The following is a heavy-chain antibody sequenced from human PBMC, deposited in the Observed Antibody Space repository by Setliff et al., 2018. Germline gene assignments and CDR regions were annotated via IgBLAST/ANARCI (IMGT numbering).Heavy chain of an antibody. J-gene: IGHJ6*02. D-gene: IGHD1-26*01. CDR2: ISVYTGNT. Sequence: ASVKVSCKASGYTFTSYGITWVRQAPGQGVEWMGWISVYTGNTNYAQKLQGRVTMTTDTSTSTAYMELRSLRSDDTAVYYCARDRREWELPYYYYGMDVWGQGTTVTVSS. CDR3: ARDRREWELPYYYYGMDV. CDR1: GYTFTSYG. V-gene: IGHV1-18*01.